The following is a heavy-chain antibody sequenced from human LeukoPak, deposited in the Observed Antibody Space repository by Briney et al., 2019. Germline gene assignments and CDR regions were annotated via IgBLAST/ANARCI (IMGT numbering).Heavy chain of an antibody. Sequence: VASVKVSCKASGGTFSSYAISWVRQAPGQGLEWMGGIIPIFGTANYAQKFQGRVTITADESTSTAYMELSSLRSEDTAVYYCARDRVDSSGYDWPYFDYWGQGTLVTVSS. CDR3: ARDRVDSSGYDWPYFDY. D-gene: IGHD3-22*01. J-gene: IGHJ4*02. CDR1: GGTFSSYA. V-gene: IGHV1-69*13. CDR2: IIPIFGTA.